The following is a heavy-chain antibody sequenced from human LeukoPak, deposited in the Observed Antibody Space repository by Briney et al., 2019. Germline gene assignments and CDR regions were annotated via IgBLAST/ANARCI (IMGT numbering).Heavy chain of an antibody. CDR3: ARDGQWLVLGRGFDY. J-gene: IGHJ4*02. CDR2: IYYSGST. V-gene: IGHV4-39*07. D-gene: IGHD6-19*01. Sequence: SETLSLTCTVSGGSISSSSYYWGWIRQPPGKGLEWIGSIYYSGSTYYNPSLKSRVTISVDTSKNQFSLKLSSVTAADTAVYYCARDGQWLVLGRGFDYWGQGTLVTVSS. CDR1: GGSISSSSYY.